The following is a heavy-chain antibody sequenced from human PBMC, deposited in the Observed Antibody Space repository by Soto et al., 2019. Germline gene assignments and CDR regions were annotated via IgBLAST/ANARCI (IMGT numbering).Heavy chain of an antibody. D-gene: IGHD2-15*01. CDR2: MSYDGGSQ. Sequence: QVQLVESGGGVVQPGRSLRLSCAASGFTFGRYVIHWVRQAPGKGLEWVAAMSYDGGSQYYTDSVKGRFTISRDNSKNTLYLQMSGLRPEDTATYYCARVLVEVTINSAFDFWGQGTIVTVSS. CDR1: GFTFGRYV. CDR3: ARVLVEVTINSAFDF. V-gene: IGHV3-30-3*01. J-gene: IGHJ3*01.